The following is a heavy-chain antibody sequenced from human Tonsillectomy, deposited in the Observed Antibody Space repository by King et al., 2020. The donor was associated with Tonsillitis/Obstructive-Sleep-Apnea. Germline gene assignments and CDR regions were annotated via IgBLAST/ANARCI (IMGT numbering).Heavy chain of an antibody. CDR3: AIDLITGSTSLDY. CDR2: ISSSSSYI. Sequence: VQLVESGGGLVKPGGSLRLSCAASGFTFSSYSMNWVRQAPGKGLEWVSSISSSSSYIYYADSVKGRFTISRDNAKNSLYLQMNSLRADDTAVYYCAIDLITGSTSLDYWGQGTLVTVSS. CDR1: GFTFSSYS. D-gene: IGHD1-7*01. V-gene: IGHV3-21*01. J-gene: IGHJ4*02.